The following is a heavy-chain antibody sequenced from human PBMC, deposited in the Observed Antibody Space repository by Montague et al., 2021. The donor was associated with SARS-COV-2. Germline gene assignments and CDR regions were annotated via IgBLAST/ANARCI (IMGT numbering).Heavy chain of an antibody. J-gene: IGHJ6*02. D-gene: IGHD3-10*01. V-gene: IGHV4-59*01. CDR3: ARTLRGTRYFYGFDV. CDR2: IFRSGAT. Sequence: SETLSLTCTVSGYSISDYYWSWIRQPPGMGLEWIVYIFRSGATTYNPPLKSRVIISLDTSKSQFSLRLGSVTAADMAIYYCARTLRGTRYFYGFDVWGQGTTVTVSS. CDR1: GYSISDYY.